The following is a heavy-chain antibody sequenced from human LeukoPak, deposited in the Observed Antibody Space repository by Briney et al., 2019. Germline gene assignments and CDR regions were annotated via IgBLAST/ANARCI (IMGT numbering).Heavy chain of an antibody. Sequence: GGSLRLSCAASGFTFNAYGMHWVRQAPGKGLEWVAVISSDGRDKKSADSVKGRFTISRDNSKNMVYLQMNSLRPEDTAVYYRAKDEPMAVAAYYFGYWGQGTLVTVSS. D-gene: IGHD2-15*01. CDR3: AKDEPMAVAAYYFGY. V-gene: IGHV3-30*18. CDR2: ISSDGRDK. J-gene: IGHJ4*02. CDR1: GFTFNAYG.